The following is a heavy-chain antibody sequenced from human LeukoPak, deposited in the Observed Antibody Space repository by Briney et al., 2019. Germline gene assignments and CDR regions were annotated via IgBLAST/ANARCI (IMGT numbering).Heavy chain of an antibody. D-gene: IGHD6-13*01. CDR1: GFTLSNYA. CDR3: AKDGVAADYVRRNSYYVDC. V-gene: IGHV3-23*01. J-gene: IGHJ4*02. Sequence: GGSLRLSCAASGFTLSNYALNWVRQAPGKGLEWVSAISGSDGSTWYADSVEGRFTISRDNSKNTVYLQMNSLRAEDTALYYCAKDGVAADYVRRNSYYVDCWGQGTLVTVSS. CDR2: ISGSDGST.